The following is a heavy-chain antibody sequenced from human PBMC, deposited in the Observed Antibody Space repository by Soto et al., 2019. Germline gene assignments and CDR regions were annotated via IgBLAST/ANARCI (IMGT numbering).Heavy chain of an antibody. CDR1: GGSISSSHW. CDR3: ARSGGGEDY. V-gene: IGHV4-4*02. J-gene: IGHJ4*02. D-gene: IGHD3-16*01. CDR2: IYHSGST. Sequence: QVQLQESGPGLVKPSGTLSLTCAVSGGSISSSHWWTWVRQPPGKGLEWIGEIYHSGSTHYNPSLKSRVTISVDTSRNQFSLNLSSVPAADTAVYYCARSGGGEDYWGQGTLVTVSS.